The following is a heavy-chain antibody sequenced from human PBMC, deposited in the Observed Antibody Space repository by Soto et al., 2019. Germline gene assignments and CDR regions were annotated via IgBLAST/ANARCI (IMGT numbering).Heavy chain of an antibody. Sequence: ASVXVSFKSSVYTFTFAYMHFLLQAPGQGLDWIGWINPNSGGTNYAQKFQGRVTRTRDTSISTAYMELSRLRSDDTAVYYGARAEGYSRSPQGAKYYYYGMDVWGQGTKVTVS. J-gene: IGHJ6*02. CDR3: ARAEGYSRSPQGAKYYYYGMDV. CDR1: VYTFTFAY. CDR2: INPNSGGT. D-gene: IGHD6-13*01. V-gene: IGHV1-2*02.